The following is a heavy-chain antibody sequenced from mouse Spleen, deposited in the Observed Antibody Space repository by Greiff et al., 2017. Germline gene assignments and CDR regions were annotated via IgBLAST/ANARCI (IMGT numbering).Heavy chain of an antibody. D-gene: IGHD2-1*01. CDR2: IAPGSGST. CDR1: GYTFTSYW. Sequence: DLVKPGASVKLSCKASGYTFTSYWINWIKQRPGQGLEWIGRIAPGSGSTYYNEMFKGKATLTVDTSSSTAYIQLSSLSSEDSAVYFCARSDYGNPWFAYWGQGTLVTVSA. CDR3: ARSDYGNPWFAY. V-gene: IGHV1S41*01. J-gene: IGHJ3*01.